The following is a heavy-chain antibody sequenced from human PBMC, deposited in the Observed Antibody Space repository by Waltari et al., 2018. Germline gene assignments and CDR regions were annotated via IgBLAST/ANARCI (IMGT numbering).Heavy chain of an antibody. CDR3: AKAGTRFLGELLRRYYYYGMDV. CDR2: ISGSGGST. Sequence: RLSCAASGFTFSSYAMSWVRQAPGKGLEWVSAISGSGGSTYYADSVKGRFTISRDNSKNTLYLQMNSLRAEDTAVYYCAKAGTRFLGELLRRYYYYGMDVWGQGTTVTVSS. CDR1: GFTFSSYA. V-gene: IGHV3-23*01. D-gene: IGHD1-26*01. J-gene: IGHJ6*02.